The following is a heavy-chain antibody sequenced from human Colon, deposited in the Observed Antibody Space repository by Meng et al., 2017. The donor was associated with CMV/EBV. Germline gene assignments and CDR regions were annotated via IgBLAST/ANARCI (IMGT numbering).Heavy chain of an antibody. D-gene: IGHD2-2*01. CDR2: ISGSGGST. J-gene: IGHJ4*02. CDR1: GFTFGDYA. V-gene: IGHV3-23*01. CDR3: AKDRGVIVVVPAAIFDY. Sequence: GESLKISCTASGFTFGDYAMSWVRQAPGKGLEWVSAISGSGGSTYYADSVKGRFTISRDNSKNTLYLQMNSLRAEDTAVYYCAKDRGVIVVVPAAIFDYWGQGTLVT.